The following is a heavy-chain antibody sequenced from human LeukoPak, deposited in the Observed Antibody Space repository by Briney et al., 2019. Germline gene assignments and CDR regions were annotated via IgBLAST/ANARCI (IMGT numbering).Heavy chain of an antibody. D-gene: IGHD2-15*01. V-gene: IGHV1-2*02. CDR3: ARGDCSVSGCHGGNWFDP. CDR1: GYIFTGYY. Sequence: ASVTVSCKASGYIFTGYYIHWVRQAPGQGLEWMGWINPNSGGTKYAQNFQGRVTMTRDTSSSTAHMGLSRLRSDDTAVYYCARGDCSVSGCHGGNWFDPWGQGTLVTVSS. CDR2: INPNSGGT. J-gene: IGHJ5*02.